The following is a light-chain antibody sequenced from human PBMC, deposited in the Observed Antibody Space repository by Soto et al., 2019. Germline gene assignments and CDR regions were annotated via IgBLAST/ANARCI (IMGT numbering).Light chain of an antibody. J-gene: IGKJ1*01. V-gene: IGKV1-12*01. CDR2: GAS. Sequence: DIQMTQSPSSVSASVGDRLTITCRASRDISNSLAWYQQTPGKAPKLLLRGASSLHRGVPSRFSGGGAGTEFTLTISSLQPEDFATYYCQQTSAFPRPFGQGTKVHVK. CDR1: RDISNS. CDR3: QQTSAFPRP.